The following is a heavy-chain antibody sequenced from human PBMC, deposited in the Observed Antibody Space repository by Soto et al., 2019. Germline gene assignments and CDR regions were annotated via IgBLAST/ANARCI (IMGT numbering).Heavy chain of an antibody. CDR1: GYTFTSYD. CDR3: ARGGFGEKRVVYYYFMDV. D-gene: IGHD3-10*01. CDR2: TNPNSGNT. V-gene: IGHV1-8*01. Sequence: ASVKVSCKASGYTFTSYDINWVRQATGQGLEWMGWTNPNSGNTGYAQKFQGRVTMTRNTSISTAYMELSSLRSEDTAVYYCARGGFGEKRVVYYYFMDVWGKGTTVTVSS. J-gene: IGHJ6*03.